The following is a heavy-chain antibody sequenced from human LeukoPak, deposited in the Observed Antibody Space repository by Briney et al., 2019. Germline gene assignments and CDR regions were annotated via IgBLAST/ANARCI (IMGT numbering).Heavy chain of an antibody. CDR3: ARDRLLGPRRDAFDI. J-gene: IGHJ3*02. CDR1: GYSISSGYY. D-gene: IGHD2-15*01. V-gene: IGHV4-38-2*02. Sequence: SETLSLTCIVSGYSISSGYYWGWIRQPPGKELEWIGSIDYIGFTYYNPSLKSRVTISVDTSKSQFPLKLSSVTAADTAVYYCARDRLLGPRRDAFDIWGQGTVVTVSS. CDR2: IDYIGFT.